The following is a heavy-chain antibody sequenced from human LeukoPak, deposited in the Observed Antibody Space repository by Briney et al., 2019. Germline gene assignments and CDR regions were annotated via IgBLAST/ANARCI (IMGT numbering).Heavy chain of an antibody. CDR2: IIPIFGTA. CDR3: ARDRRWYCSSTSCSSGGDY. V-gene: IGHV1-69*08. D-gene: IGHD2-2*01. CDR1: GGTFSSYT. J-gene: IGHJ4*02. Sequence: SVKVSREASGGTFSSYTISWVRQAPGQGLEWMGRIIPIFGTANYAQKFRGRVTITADKSTSTAYMELSSLRSEDTAVYYCARDRRWYCSSTSCSSGGDYWGQRTLVTVSS.